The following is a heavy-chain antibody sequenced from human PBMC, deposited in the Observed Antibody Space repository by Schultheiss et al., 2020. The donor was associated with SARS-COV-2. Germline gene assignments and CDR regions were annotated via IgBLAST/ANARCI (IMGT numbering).Heavy chain of an antibody. CDR2: ISGSGDST. V-gene: IGHV3-23*01. CDR3: AKDRGSTVTTDAFDI. J-gene: IGHJ3*02. Sequence: GGSLRLSCAGSGLTFSSYAMSWVRQAPGKGPEWVSAISGSGDSTYYADSVKGRVTISRDNSKNTLYLQMNSLRAEDTAVYYCAKDRGSTVTTDAFDIWGQGTTVTVSS. CDR1: GLTFSSYA. D-gene: IGHD4-17*01.